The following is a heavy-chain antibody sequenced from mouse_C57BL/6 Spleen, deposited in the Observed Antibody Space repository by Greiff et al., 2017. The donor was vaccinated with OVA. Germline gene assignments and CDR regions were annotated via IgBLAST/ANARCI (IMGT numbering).Heavy chain of an antibody. Sequence: QVQLQQPGAELVKPGASVKLSCKASGYTFTSYWMHWVKQRPGQGLEWIGMIHPNSGSTNYNEKFKSKATLTVDKSSSTAYMQLSSLTSEDSAVYYGARGDYYGSSHWYFDVWGTGTTVTVSS. J-gene: IGHJ1*03. CDR1: GYTFTSYW. CDR2: IHPNSGST. D-gene: IGHD1-1*01. CDR3: ARGDYYGSSHWYFDV. V-gene: IGHV1-64*01.